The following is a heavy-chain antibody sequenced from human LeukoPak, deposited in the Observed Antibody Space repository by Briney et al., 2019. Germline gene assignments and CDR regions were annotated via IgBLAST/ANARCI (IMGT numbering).Heavy chain of an antibody. Sequence: SVKVSCKASGGTFSSYSISWVRQAPGQGLEWMGGIIPIFGTANYAQKFQGRVTTTTDDSTSTAYMELSSLRSDDTAVYYCARDKGIAARLSQYSSCWSAFDFWGQGTLVTVSS. D-gene: IGHD6-13*01. CDR1: GGTFSSYS. V-gene: IGHV1-69*05. J-gene: IGHJ4*02. CDR3: ARDKGIAARLSQYSSCWSAFDF. CDR2: IIPIFGTA.